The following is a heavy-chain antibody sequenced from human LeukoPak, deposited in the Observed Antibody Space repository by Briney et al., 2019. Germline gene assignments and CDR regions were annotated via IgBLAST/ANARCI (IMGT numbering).Heavy chain of an antibody. CDR2: ISSSGSTI. J-gene: IGHJ6*04. Sequence: PGGSLRLSCAASGFTFSSYEMNWVRQAPGKGLEWVSYISSSGSTIYYADSVKGRFTISRDNSKNTLYLQMNSLRAEDTAVYYCAKKNGSGSSPLVWGKGTTVTISS. CDR3: AKKNGSGSSPLV. V-gene: IGHV3-48*03. CDR1: GFTFSSYE. D-gene: IGHD3-10*01.